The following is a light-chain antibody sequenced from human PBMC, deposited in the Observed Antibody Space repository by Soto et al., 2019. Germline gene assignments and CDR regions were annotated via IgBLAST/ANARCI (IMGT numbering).Light chain of an antibody. J-gene: IGKJ1*01. CDR2: STS. Sequence: EIVLTQSPGTLSLSPGERATLSCRASQSVSSSYLAWYQQKPGQAPRLLIYSTSSRAPGIPDRFSGSGSGTDFTLTISTLEPEDFAVYYCQQYGSSPWTFGQGTRVEIK. CDR3: QQYGSSPWT. V-gene: IGKV3-20*01. CDR1: QSVSSSY.